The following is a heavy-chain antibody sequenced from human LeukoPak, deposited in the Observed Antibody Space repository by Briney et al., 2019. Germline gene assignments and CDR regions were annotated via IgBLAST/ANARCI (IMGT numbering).Heavy chain of an antibody. V-gene: IGHV4-59*01. CDR2: IYYIGST. J-gene: IGHJ4*02. CDR3: ARVVGGVGLDY. D-gene: IGHD3-16*01. CDR1: GGSISGYY. Sequence: SETLSLTCTVSGGSISGYYWTWIRQPPGEALEYIGCIYYIGSTNYNPSLNSRVTISVDTSKNQFALKLSSVTAADTAVYYCARVVGGVGLDYWGQGTLVTVSS.